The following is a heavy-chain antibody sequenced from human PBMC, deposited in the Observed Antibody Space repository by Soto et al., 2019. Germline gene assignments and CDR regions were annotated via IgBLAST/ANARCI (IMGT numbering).Heavy chain of an antibody. D-gene: IGHD6-19*01. J-gene: IGHJ5*01. CDR2: LSHDGTIA. CDR1: GFTFNNYG. Sequence: QGQLVESGGGVVQPGRSLTLSCAASGFTFNNYGMHWVRQAPGKGLEWVAMLSHDGTIAYYGDSVRGRLTVSRDESKNTHYLQMNSLRPEDTAVYYCARDWGSSGWFNWFDSWGQGTLVTVSS. V-gene: IGHV3-30*03. CDR3: ARDWGSSGWFNWFDS.